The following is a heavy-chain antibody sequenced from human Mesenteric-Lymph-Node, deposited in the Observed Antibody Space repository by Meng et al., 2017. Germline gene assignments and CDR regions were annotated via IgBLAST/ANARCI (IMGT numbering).Heavy chain of an antibody. D-gene: IGHD2-21*02. J-gene: IGHJ3*02. CDR2: IKRDGSEK. CDR1: GFAFSSYW. V-gene: IGHV3-7*01. CDR3: AKIGVTFDVFDI. Sequence: GGSLRLSCAASGFAFSSYWMTWVRQAPGKGLEWVANIKRDGSEKYSVDSVKGRFTISRDNSKNSLYLQMNSLRAEDTAVYYCAKIGVTFDVFDIWGQGTMVTGSS.